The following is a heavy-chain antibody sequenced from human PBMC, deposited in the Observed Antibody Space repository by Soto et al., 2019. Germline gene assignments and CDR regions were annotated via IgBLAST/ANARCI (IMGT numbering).Heavy chain of an antibody. J-gene: IGHJ6*03. V-gene: IGHV1-46*03. Sequence: ASVKVSCKASGYTFTNYDINWVRQAPGQGLEWMGIINPSGGSTSYAQKFQGRVTMTRDTSTSTVYMELSSLRSEDTAVYYCARGGYSSSSVYYYYMDVWGKGTTVTVSS. D-gene: IGHD6-6*01. CDR3: ARGGYSSSSVYYYYMDV. CDR1: GYTFTNYD. CDR2: INPSGGST.